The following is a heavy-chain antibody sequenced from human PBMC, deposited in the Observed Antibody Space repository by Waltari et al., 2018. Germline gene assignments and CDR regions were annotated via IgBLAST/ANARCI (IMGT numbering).Heavy chain of an antibody. D-gene: IGHD6-13*01. CDR1: GGSSNSSRDD. CDR2: IYYSGST. V-gene: IGHV4-39*01. Sequence: QLQLQESGPGLVKPSETLSLTCTVSGGSSNSSRDDWGWILQPPGKGLEWIGSIYYSGSTYYNPSLKSRVNISVDTSKNQFSLKRSSVTAADTAGYYCARVVAAAPSIGWFDPWGQGTLVTVSS. CDR3: ARVVAAAPSIGWFDP. J-gene: IGHJ5*02.